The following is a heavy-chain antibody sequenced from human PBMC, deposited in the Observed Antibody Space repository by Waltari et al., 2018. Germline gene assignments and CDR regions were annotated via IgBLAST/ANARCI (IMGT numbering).Heavy chain of an antibody. Sequence: QLQLQESGPGLVKPSETLSLTCTVSGGSISSSSYYWGWIRQPPGKGLEWIGSIYYSGSTYYNPALKSRVTISVDTSKNQFSLKLSSLRSEDTAVYYCARGPDLAAAGPRLDYWGQGTLVTVSS. D-gene: IGHD6-13*01. CDR3: ARGPDLAAAGPRLDY. J-gene: IGHJ4*02. CDR2: IYYSGST. V-gene: IGHV4-39*07. CDR1: GGSISSSSYY.